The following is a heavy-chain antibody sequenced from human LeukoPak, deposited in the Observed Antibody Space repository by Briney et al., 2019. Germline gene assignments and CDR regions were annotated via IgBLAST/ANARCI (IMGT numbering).Heavy chain of an antibody. CDR1: GYTFTSYY. D-gene: IGHD4-17*01. Sequence: ASVKVSCKASGYTFTSYYMHWVRQAPGQGLEWMGIINPSGGSTSYAQKFQGRVTMTRNTSISTAYMELSSLRSEDTAVYYCASTATTGSFDCWGQGTLVTVSS. CDR2: INPSGGST. V-gene: IGHV1-46*01. CDR3: ASTATTGSFDC. J-gene: IGHJ4*02.